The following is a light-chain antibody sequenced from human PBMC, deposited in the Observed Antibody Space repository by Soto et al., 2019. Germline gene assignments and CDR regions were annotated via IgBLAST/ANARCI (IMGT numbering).Light chain of an antibody. CDR1: QGISSW. J-gene: IGKJ4*01. CDR2: AAS. Sequence: DIQINQHPSSVSAYVGDIVTIISRASQGISSWLAWYQQKPGKAPKLLIYAASSLQSGVPSRFICSESGTDFTLTISSLQPEDFAPYYCQQANSFPLTFGGGTKVDIK. CDR3: QQANSFPLT. V-gene: IGKV1-12*01.